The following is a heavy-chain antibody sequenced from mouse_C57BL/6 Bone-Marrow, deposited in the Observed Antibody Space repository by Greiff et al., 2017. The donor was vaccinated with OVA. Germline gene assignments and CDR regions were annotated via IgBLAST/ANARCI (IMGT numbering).Heavy chain of an antibody. CDR1: GYTFTSYW. D-gene: IGHD2-4*01. V-gene: IGHV1-69*01. Sequence: VQLQQPGAELVMPGASVKLSCKASGYTFTSYWMHWVKQRPGQGLEWIGEIDPSDSSTNYNQKFKGKSTLTVDKSSSTAYMQLSSLTSEDSAVYYCARWAYDYDAFAYWGQGTLVTVSA. CDR2: IDPSDSST. CDR3: ARWAYDYDAFAY. J-gene: IGHJ3*01.